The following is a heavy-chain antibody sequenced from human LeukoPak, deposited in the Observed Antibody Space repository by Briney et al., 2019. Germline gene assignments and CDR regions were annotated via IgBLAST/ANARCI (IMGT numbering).Heavy chain of an antibody. CDR2: INSDGSST. CDR3: ARGATTGAY. D-gene: IGHD1-1*01. Sequence: GGSLRLSCAASGFTFSTYGMNWVRQAPGKGLEWVSRINSDGSSTSYADSVKGRFTISRDNAKNTLYLQMNSLRAEDTAVYYCARGATTGAYWGQGTLVTVSS. J-gene: IGHJ4*02. CDR1: GFTFSTYG. V-gene: IGHV3-74*01.